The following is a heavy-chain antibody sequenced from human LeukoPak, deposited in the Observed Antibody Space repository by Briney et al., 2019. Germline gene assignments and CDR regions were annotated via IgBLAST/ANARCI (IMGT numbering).Heavy chain of an antibody. V-gene: IGHV3-7*01. CDR3: ARCGGLAALPYYYYGMDV. CDR1: GFTFSSYW. D-gene: IGHD6-6*01. Sequence: GSLRLSCAASGFTFSSYWMSWVRQAPGKGLEWVANIKQDGSEKYYVDSVKGRFTISRDNAKNSLYLQMNSLRAEDTAVYYCARCGGLAALPYYYYGMDVWGQGTRSPSP. J-gene: IGHJ6*02. CDR2: IKQDGSEK.